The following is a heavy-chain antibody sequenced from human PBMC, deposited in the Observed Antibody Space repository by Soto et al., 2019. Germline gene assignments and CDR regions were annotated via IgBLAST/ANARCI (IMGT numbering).Heavy chain of an antibody. CDR1: GGSMSIHY. CDR2: ISYSGST. V-gene: IGHV4-59*11. D-gene: IGHD3-16*01. Sequence: SETLYLNCTFSGGSMSIHYWTWLRQPPGKGLEWIGYISYSGSTYYNPSLKSRVTISADTSRNQFSLKLSSVIAADTAVYYCARADPDASVGYWGQGTLFTGSS. J-gene: IGHJ4*02. CDR3: ARADPDASVGY.